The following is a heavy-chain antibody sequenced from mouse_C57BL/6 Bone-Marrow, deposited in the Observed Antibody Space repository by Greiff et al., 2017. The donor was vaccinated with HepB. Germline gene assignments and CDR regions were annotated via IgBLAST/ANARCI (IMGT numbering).Heavy chain of an antibody. Sequence: VQLQQSGPELVKPGASVKISCKASGYSFTGYYMNWVKQSPEKSLEWIGEINPSTGGTTYNQKFKAKATLTVDKSSSTAYMQLKSLTSEDSAVYYCARSYYDYDYWGQGTTLTVSS. CDR3: ARSYYDYDY. J-gene: IGHJ2*01. V-gene: IGHV1-42*01. CDR2: INPSTGGT. CDR1: GYSFTGYY. D-gene: IGHD2-4*01.